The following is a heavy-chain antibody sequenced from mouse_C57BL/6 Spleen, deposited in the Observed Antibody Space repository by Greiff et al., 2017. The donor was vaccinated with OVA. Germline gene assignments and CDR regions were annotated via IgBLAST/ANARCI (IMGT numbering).Heavy chain of an antibody. Sequence: VQLQQPGAELVRPGSSVKLSCKASGYTFTSYWMHWVKQRPIQGLEWIGNIDPSDSETHYNQKFKDKATLTVDKSSSTAYMQLSSLTSEDSAVYYCATRCITTVPFDYWGQGTTLTVSS. J-gene: IGHJ2*01. CDR3: ATRCITTVPFDY. V-gene: IGHV1-52*01. CDR1: GYTFTSYW. CDR2: IDPSDSET. D-gene: IGHD1-1*01.